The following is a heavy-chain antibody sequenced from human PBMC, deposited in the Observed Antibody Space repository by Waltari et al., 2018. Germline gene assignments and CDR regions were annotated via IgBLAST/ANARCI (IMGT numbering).Heavy chain of an antibody. CDR1: GYTFTGYY. J-gene: IGHJ4*02. V-gene: IGHV1-2*02. Sequence: QVQLVQSGAEVKKPGASVKVSCKASGYTFTGYYMHWVRQAPGQGLEWMGWINPNSGGTNYAQKFQGRVTMTRDTSISTAYMELSRLRSDDTAVYYCARDGVYSSSWYRLDYWGQGTLVTVSS. CDR2: INPNSGGT. CDR3: ARDGVYSSSWYRLDY. D-gene: IGHD6-13*01.